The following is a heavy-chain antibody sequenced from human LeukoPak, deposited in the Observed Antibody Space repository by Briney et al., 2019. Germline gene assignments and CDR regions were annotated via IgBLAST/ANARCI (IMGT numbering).Heavy chain of an antibody. CDR2: ISSSGSTI. J-gene: IGHJ5*02. CDR3: ATYSRGWVATIIRFDP. V-gene: IGHV3-11*01. CDR1: GFTFSDYY. D-gene: IGHD5-12*01. Sequence: GGSLRLSCAASGFTFSDYYMSWIRQAPGKGLEWVSYISSSGSTIYYADSVKGRFTISRDNAKNSLYLQMNSLRAEDTAVYYCATYSRGWVATIIRFDPWGQEPWSPSPQ.